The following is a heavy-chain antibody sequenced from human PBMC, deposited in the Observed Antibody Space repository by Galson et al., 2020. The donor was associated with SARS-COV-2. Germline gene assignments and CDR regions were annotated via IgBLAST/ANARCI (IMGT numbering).Heavy chain of an antibody. CDR3: ARERGRYFEDYYYYYGMDV. D-gene: IGHD3-9*01. CDR1: GGSISSGSYY. CDR2: IYTSGST. V-gene: IGHV4-61*02. Sequence: SETLSLTCTVSGGSISSGSYYWSWIRQPAGKGLEWIGRIYTSGSTNYNPSLKSRVTISVDTSKNQFSLKLSSVTAADTAVYYCARERGRYFEDYYYYYGMDVWGQGTTVTVSS. J-gene: IGHJ6*02.